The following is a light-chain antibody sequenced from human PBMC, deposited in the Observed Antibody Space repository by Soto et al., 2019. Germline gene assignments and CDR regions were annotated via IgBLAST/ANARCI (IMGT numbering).Light chain of an antibody. CDR2: DVS. V-gene: IGLV2-11*01. CDR1: SSDVAKYDY. CDR3: CSHAGSYTFV. J-gene: IGLJ1*01. Sequence: QSALTQPRSVSGSPGQSVTISCTGTSSDVAKYDYVSWYQQSPGKAPKLLIYDVSKRPSGVPDRFSGSKFGITASLIISDLRAEDDADYFCCSHAGSYTFVFGTGTKLTVL.